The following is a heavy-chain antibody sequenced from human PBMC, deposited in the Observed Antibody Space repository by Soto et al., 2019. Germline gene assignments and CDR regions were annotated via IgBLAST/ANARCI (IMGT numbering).Heavy chain of an antibody. CDR3: AGRVGVRPY. CDR2: VDHSGNT. J-gene: IGHJ4*02. V-gene: IGHV4-4*02. Sequence: SETLSLTCAVSGGSLSSSQWWTWVRQPPGKGLEWIGEVDHSGNTNSNQSLKSRVSISIDHSQNQFSLELRSVTAADAAVYYCAGRVGVRPYWGQGALVTVS. CDR1: GGSLSSSQW. D-gene: IGHD2-15*01.